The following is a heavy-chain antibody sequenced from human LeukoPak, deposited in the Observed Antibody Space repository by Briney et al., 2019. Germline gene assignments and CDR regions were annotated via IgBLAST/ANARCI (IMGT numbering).Heavy chain of an antibody. Sequence: PEGSLRLSCEASGFSLSTYGIHWVRQTPGGGPEWLTYIRFDGTSKYYATSVKGRFSISRDNSANTAYLHMSSLRPEDTALYYCARTPYSGSSLQYYHLDAWGKGTTVTVSS. J-gene: IGHJ6*04. V-gene: IGHV3-30*02. D-gene: IGHD1-26*01. CDR2: IRFDGTSK. CDR3: ARTPYSGSSLQYYHLDA. CDR1: GFSLSTYG.